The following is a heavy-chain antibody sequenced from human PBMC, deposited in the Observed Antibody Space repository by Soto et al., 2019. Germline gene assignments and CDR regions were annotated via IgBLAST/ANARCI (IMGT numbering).Heavy chain of an antibody. CDR1: GGSLSGYH. J-gene: IGHJ5*02. Sequence: SETLSLTCAVYGGSLSGYHWSWIRQPPGKGPEWIGEINHSGSTNYNASLKSRVTISLDTSKNQSYLKLNSVTAADTAVYFCARGIWSPWPWGQGTLVTVSS. CDR2: INHSGST. D-gene: IGHD3-10*01. V-gene: IGHV4-34*01. CDR3: ARGIWSPWP.